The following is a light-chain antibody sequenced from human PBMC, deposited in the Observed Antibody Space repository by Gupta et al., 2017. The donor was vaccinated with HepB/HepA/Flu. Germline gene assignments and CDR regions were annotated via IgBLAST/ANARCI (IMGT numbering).Light chain of an antibody. V-gene: IGKV1-39*01. Sequence: DIQLTQSPSSLSASIGDRVTITCRASQGISAYLNWYQQKPGKAPKLLIYAASTLQSGVPSRFSGSGSGTDFTLTISSLQLDDLAAYYCQQSFSPPHTFGQGTKLEIK. CDR2: AAS. CDR3: QQSFSPPHT. CDR1: QGISAY. J-gene: IGKJ2*01.